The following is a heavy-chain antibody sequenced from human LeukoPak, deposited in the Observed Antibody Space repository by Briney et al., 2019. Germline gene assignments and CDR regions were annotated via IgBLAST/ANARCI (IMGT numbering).Heavy chain of an antibody. CDR2: ISYDGSNK. J-gene: IGHJ5*02. V-gene: IGHV3-30*04. Sequence: PGGSLRLSCAASGFTFSSYAMSWVRQAPGKGLEWVAVISYDGSNKYYADSVKGRFTISRDNSKNTLYLQMNSLRAEDTAVYYCARGALSGWYDHWGQGTLVTVSS. CDR1: GFTFSSYA. D-gene: IGHD1-26*01. CDR3: ARGALSGWYDH.